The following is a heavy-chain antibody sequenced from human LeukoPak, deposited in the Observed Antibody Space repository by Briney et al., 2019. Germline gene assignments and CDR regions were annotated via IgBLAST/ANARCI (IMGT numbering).Heavy chain of an antibody. CDR1: GFTFSDYY. D-gene: IGHD2-15*01. CDR2: ISSSGSTI. V-gene: IGHV3-11*01. CDR3: ARANSLGYCSGGSCYTNRAYFDY. Sequence: KPGGSLRLSCAASGFTFSDYYMSWIRQAPGKGLEWVSYISSSGSTIYYADSAKGRFTISRDNAKNSLYLQMNNLRAEDTAVYYCARANSLGYCSGGSCYTNRAYFDYWGQGTLVTVSS. J-gene: IGHJ4*02.